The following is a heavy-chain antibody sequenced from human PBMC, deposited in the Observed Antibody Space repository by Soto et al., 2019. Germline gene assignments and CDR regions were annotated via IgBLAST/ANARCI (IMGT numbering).Heavy chain of an antibody. D-gene: IGHD2-2*01. CDR1: GGSISSYY. J-gene: IGHJ4*02. CDR3: ARQLDGYCSSTSCYAIDY. V-gene: IGHV4-59*01. Sequence: SETLSLTCTVSGGSISSYYWSWIRQPPGKGLEWIGYIYYSGSTNYNPSLKSRVTISVDTSKNQFSLKLSSVTAADTAVYYCARQLDGYCSSTSCYAIDYWGQGTLVTVSS. CDR2: IYYSGST.